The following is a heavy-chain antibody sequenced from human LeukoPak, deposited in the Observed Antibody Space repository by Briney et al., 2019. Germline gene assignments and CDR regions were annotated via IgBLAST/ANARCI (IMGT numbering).Heavy chain of an antibody. CDR3: ARDKGTTMITRGYFQN. J-gene: IGHJ1*01. V-gene: IGHV3-23*01. CDR2: ISGSGDNT. CDR1: GFTFSSFA. D-gene: IGHD3-16*01. Sequence: GGSLRLSCAASGFTFSSFAMSWVRQAPGKGLEWVSGISGSGDNTYYADSVKGRFTISRDNSKNTVYLQMNSPRVEDTAMYYCARDKGTTMITRGYFQNWGQGTLVTVSS.